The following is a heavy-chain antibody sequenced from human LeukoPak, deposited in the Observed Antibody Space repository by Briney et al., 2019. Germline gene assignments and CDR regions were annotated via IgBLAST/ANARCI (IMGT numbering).Heavy chain of an antibody. CDR1: GFTFSGYW. CDR3: TRDSTTFRFGY. Sequence: GGSLRLSCAASGFTFSGYWMSWVRQAPGKGLEWVSIVYSDDITYYVDSVRGRFTISRDNSRNTLYLQMNSLRAEDTAVYYCTRDSTTFRFGYWGQGTLVTVSS. V-gene: IGHV3-53*01. CDR2: VYSDDIT. D-gene: IGHD4-11*01. J-gene: IGHJ4*02.